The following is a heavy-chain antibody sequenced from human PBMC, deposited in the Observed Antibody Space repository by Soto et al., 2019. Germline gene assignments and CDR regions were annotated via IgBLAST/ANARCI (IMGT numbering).Heavy chain of an antibody. V-gene: IGHV4-34*01. D-gene: IGHD1-26*01. CDR3: AASTVVGATTDY. CDR2: INHSGST. J-gene: IGHJ4*02. Sequence: SETLSLTCAVYGGSFSGYYWSWIRQPPGKGLEWIGEINHSGSTNYNPSLKSRVTISVDTSKNQFSLKLSSVTAADTAVYYCAASTVVGATTDYWGQGTLVTVSS. CDR1: GGSFSGYY.